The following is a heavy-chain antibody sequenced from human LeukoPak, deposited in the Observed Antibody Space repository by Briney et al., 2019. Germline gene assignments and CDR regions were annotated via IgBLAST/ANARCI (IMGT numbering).Heavy chain of an antibody. D-gene: IGHD1-26*01. CDR2: IKQDGSEK. CDR3: ARDKVVGATQLDY. V-gene: IGHV3-7*01. J-gene: IGHJ4*02. Sequence: PSETLSLTCTVSGGSISSNSNYWGWVRQAPGKGLEWVANIKQDGSEKYYVDSVKGRFTISRDNAQNSLYLQMNSLRAEDTAVYYCARDKVVGATQLDYWGQGTLVTVSS. CDR1: GGSISSNS.